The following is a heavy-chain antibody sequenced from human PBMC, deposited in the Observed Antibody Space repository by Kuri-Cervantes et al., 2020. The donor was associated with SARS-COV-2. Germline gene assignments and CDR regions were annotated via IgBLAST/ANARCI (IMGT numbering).Heavy chain of an antibody. CDR2: IKQDGSEK. Sequence: GESLKISCAASGFTFSSYWMSWVRQAPEKGLEWVANIKQDGSEKYYVDSVKGRFTISRDNAKNSLYLQMNSLRAEDTAVYYCAREKGENYYYYYYMDVWGKGTTVTVSS. V-gene: IGHV3-7*03. J-gene: IGHJ6*03. CDR1: GFTFSSYW. CDR3: AREKGENYYYYYYMDV.